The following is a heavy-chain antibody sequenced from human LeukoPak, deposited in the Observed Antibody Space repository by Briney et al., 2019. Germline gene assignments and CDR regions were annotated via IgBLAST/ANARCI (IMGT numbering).Heavy chain of an antibody. CDR1: GYSISSGYY. D-gene: IGHD6-19*01. J-gene: IGHJ4*02. CDR2: IYYSGST. Sequence: PSETLSLTCTVSGYSISSGYYWGWIRQPPGKGLEWIGSIYYSGSTYYNPSLKSRVTISVDTSKNQFSLKLSSVTAADTAVYYCARARGLYSSGPSLIWGQGTLVTVSS. V-gene: IGHV4-38-2*02. CDR3: ARARGLYSSGPSLI.